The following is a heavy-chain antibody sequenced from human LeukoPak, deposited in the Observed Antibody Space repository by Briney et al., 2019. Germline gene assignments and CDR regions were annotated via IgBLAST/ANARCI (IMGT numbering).Heavy chain of an antibody. CDR2: IKSKVNGGTT. J-gene: IGHJ4*02. V-gene: IGHV3-15*01. D-gene: IGHD5-18*01. CDR1: GFIFSNAW. Sequence: GGSLRLSCAASGFIFSNAWMTWVRQAPGKGLEWVARIKSKVNGGTTEYAASVRGRFIISRDDSKNTMFLQMDSLKNEDTAVYCCATAGYSYGDFDYWGQGTLVTVSS. CDR3: ATAGYSYGDFDY.